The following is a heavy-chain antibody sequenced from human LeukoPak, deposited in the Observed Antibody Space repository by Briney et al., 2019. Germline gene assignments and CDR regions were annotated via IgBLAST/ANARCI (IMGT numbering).Heavy chain of an antibody. CDR1: GFTFSNYA. D-gene: IGHD6-19*01. Sequence: GALRLSCAASGFTFSNYAIHWVRQAPGKGLEWVAVISYDGSNKYYADSVKGRFTISRDNSKNTLYLQMNSLRVEDTAVYYCARDLLDTSGWYGFYLDFWGQGTLVTVSS. CDR3: ARDLLDTSGWYGFYLDF. CDR2: ISYDGSNK. J-gene: IGHJ4*02. V-gene: IGHV3-30-3*01.